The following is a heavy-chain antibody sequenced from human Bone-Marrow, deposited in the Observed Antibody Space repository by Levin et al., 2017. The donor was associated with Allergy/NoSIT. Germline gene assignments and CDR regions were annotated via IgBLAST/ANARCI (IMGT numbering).Heavy chain of an antibody. Sequence: PGGSLRLSCAASGFTFTNYAMHWVRQAPGKGLEWVALISYDEEKKYYADSVRGRFTISRDKPKNTLYLDMYSLRPDDTAVYYCARDLAGRCRGGPCPNDWGQGTLVAVS. J-gene: IGHJ4*02. CDR3: ARDLAGRCRGGPCPND. V-gene: IGHV3-30*04. D-gene: IGHD2-15*01. CDR2: ISYDEEKK. CDR1: GFTFTNYA.